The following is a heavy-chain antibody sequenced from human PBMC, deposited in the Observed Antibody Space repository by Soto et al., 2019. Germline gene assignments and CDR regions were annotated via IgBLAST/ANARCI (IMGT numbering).Heavy chain of an antibody. CDR1: EITLNIYW. Sequence: EAQLVESGGGLVQPGGSLTLSCTASEITLNIYWMHWIRQAPGKGLVWVSRINPESTTLTYADSVTGRFTISRDSAKNTLYLQMIGLSAEDTAIYYCTKDTGGAWDSWGQGTLVTVSS. CDR3: TKDTGGAWDS. J-gene: IGHJ4*02. D-gene: IGHD2-8*02. CDR2: INPESTTL. V-gene: IGHV3-74*01.